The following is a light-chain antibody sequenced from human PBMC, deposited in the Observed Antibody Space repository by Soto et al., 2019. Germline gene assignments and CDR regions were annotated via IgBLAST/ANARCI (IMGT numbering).Light chain of an antibody. CDR1: QSVSTF. CDR3: QHRLNWPLT. V-gene: IGKV3-11*01. J-gene: IGKJ4*01. Sequence: EILLTQSPVTLSLSPGERAILSCRASQSVSTFFAWYQQKPGQAPRLLIYDASKRATGIPARFSGSGSGTDFTRTISSLEPEDFAVYYCQHRLNWPLTFGGGTTVELK. CDR2: DAS.